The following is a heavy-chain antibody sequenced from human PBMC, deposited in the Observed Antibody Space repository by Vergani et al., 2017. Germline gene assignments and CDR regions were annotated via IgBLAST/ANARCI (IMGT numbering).Heavy chain of an antibody. Sequence: QVQLVQSGAEVKTSGSSVNVSCKDSGGTFSSYTISWVRQAPGQGLEWMGRIIPILGIANYAQKFQGRVTITADKSTSTAYMELSSLRSEDTAVYYCARDLGYCSGGSCSYWGQGPLVTVSS. CDR3: ARDLGYCSGGSCSY. CDR1: GGTFSSYT. CDR2: IIPILGIA. V-gene: IGHV1-69*08. J-gene: IGHJ4*02. D-gene: IGHD2-15*01.